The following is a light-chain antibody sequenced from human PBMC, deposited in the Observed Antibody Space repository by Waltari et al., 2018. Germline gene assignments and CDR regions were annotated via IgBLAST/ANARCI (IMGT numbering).Light chain of an antibody. J-gene: IGKJ3*01. Sequence: DIQMTQSPSSLSASVGDRVTITCRASQSISNYLNWYQEKPGKAPKLLIYAASSLQSGIPSRFSGSGSRTDFTLTISSLQPEDFATYYCQQSFSIPFTFGPGTKVYVK. CDR3: QQSFSIPFT. V-gene: IGKV1-39*01. CDR1: QSISNY. CDR2: AAS.